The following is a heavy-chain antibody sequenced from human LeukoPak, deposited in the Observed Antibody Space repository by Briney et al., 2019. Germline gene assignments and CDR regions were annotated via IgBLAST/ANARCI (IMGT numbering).Heavy chain of an antibody. CDR3: ARVLTGIAAAGTY. D-gene: IGHD6-13*01. J-gene: IGHJ4*02. V-gene: IGHV3-23*01. CDR1: GFTFSSYA. Sequence: SGGSLRLSCAASGFTFSSYAMSWVRQAPGKGLEWVSAIRGSAGSTDYADSVKGRFTISRDNAKNSLYLQMNSLRAEDTAVYYCARVLTGIAAAGTYWGQGTLVTVSS. CDR2: IRGSAGST.